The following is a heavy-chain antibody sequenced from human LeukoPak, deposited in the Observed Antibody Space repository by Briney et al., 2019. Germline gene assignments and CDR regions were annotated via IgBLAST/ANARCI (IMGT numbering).Heavy chain of an antibody. CDR2: INSDGSST. D-gene: IGHD7-27*01. CDR1: GFTFSSYW. Sequence: GGSLRLSCAASGFTFSSYWMHWVRQAPGKGPVWVSRINSDGSSTSYADSVKGRFTISRDNAKNTLYLQMNSLRAEDTAVYYCARDGDGRFDAFDIWGQGTMVTVSS. V-gene: IGHV3-74*01. J-gene: IGHJ3*02. CDR3: ARDGDGRFDAFDI.